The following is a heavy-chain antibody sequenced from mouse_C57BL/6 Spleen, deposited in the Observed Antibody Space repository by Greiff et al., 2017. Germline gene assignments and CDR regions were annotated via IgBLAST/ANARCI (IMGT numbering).Heavy chain of an antibody. D-gene: IGHD4-1*01. V-gene: IGHV14-4*01. J-gene: IGHJ2*01. CDR3: TTEGAVGTGLDY. CDR2: IDPENGDT. Sequence: VQLQQSGAELVRPGASVKLSCTASGFNIKDDYMHWVKQRPEQGLEWIGWIDPENGDTEYASKFQGKATITADTSSNTAYLQLSSLTSEDTAVYYCTTEGAVGTGLDYWGQGTPLTVSS. CDR1: GFNIKDDY.